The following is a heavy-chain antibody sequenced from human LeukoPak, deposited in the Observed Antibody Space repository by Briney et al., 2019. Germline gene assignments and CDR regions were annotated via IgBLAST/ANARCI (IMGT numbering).Heavy chain of an antibody. D-gene: IGHD3-10*01. CDR2: IKQDGSEK. Sequence: GGSLRLSCAASGFTFSSYWMSWVRQAPGKGLEWVANIKQDGSEKYYVDSVKGRFTTSRDNAKNSLYLQMNSLRAEDTAVYYCARDGSGSYHYMDVWGKGTTVTVSS. J-gene: IGHJ6*03. V-gene: IGHV3-7*01. CDR3: ARDGSGSYHYMDV. CDR1: GFTFSSYW.